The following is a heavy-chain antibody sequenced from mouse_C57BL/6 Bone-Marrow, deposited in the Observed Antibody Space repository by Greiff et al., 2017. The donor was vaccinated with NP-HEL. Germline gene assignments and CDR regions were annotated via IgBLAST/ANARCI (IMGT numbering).Heavy chain of an antibody. CDR1: GFTFSSYG. CDR2: ISSGGSCT. V-gene: IGHV5-6*01. CDR3: ASPYDYDVAWFAY. J-gene: IGHJ3*01. Sequence: EVQVVESGGDLVKPGGSLKLSCAASGFTFSSYGMSWVRQTPDKRLEWVATISSGGSCTYYPDSVKGRFTISRDNAKNTLYLQMSSLKSEDTAMYYCASPYDYDVAWFAYWGQGTLVTVSA. D-gene: IGHD2-4*01.